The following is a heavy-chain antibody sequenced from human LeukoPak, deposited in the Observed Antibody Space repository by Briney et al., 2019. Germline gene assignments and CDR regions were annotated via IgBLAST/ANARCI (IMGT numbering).Heavy chain of an antibody. J-gene: IGHJ3*02. V-gene: IGHV4-34*01. D-gene: IGHD4-23*01. Sequence: SETLSLTCAVYGGSFSGYYWSWIRQPPGKGLEWIGEINHSGSTNYNPSLKSRVTISVDTSKNQFSLKLSSVTAADTAVYYCAEGTERTVVTAGGYAFDIWGQGTMVTVSS. CDR1: GGSFSGYY. CDR3: AEGTERTVVTAGGYAFDI. CDR2: INHSGST.